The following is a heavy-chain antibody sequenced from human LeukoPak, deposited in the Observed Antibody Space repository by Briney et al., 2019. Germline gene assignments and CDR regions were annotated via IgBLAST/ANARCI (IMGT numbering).Heavy chain of an antibody. CDR2: ISSSSSYT. CDR3: ARGGCSGGSCYWGAFDI. J-gene: IGHJ3*02. V-gene: IGHV3-11*03. Sequence: LSLTCTVSGGSISTYYWSWIRQAPGKGLEWVSYISSSSSYTNYADSVKGRFTISRDNAKNSLYLQMNSLRAEDTAVYYCARGGCSGGSCYWGAFDIWGQGTMVTVSS. D-gene: IGHD2-15*01. CDR1: GGSISTYY.